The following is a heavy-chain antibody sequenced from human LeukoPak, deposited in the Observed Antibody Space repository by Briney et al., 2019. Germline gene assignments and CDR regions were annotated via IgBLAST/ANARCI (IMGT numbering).Heavy chain of an antibody. Sequence: PGGSLRLSCAASGFTFSNYWMNWVRQAPGKGLEWVANIKRDGSEKYYVDSVKGRFTISTDNAKNSLYLQMNSLRAEDTAVYYCARDRSYGLDYWGQGTLVTVSS. CDR3: ARDRSYGLDY. D-gene: IGHD3-10*01. V-gene: IGHV3-7*01. CDR1: GFTFSNYW. J-gene: IGHJ4*02. CDR2: IKRDGSEK.